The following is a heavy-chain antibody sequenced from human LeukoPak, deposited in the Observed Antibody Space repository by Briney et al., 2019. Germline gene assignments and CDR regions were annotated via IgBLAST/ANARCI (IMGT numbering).Heavy chain of an antibody. CDR1: GFTFSSSA. V-gene: IGHV3-9*03. CDR3: TRGDYDSSGYTGGFDY. J-gene: IGHJ4*02. D-gene: IGHD3-22*01. Sequence: PGGSLRLSCAASGFTFSSSAMTWVRQAPGKGLEWVSGISWNSGSIGYADSVKGRFTISRDNAKNSLYLQMNSLRAEDMALYYCTRGDYDSSGYTGGFDYWGQGTLVTVSS. CDR2: ISWNSGSI.